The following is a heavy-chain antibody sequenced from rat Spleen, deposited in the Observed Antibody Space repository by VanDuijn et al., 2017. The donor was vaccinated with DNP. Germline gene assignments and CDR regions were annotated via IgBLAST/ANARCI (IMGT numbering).Heavy chain of an antibody. CDR3: ARVFMDWFAY. CDR1: GFTFSDYN. CDR2: ISYDGSST. Sequence: EVQLVESGGGLVQPGRSLKLSCAASGFTFSDYNMAWVRQAPKKGLEWVATISYDGSSTYYRDSVKGRFTISRDNAKSTLYLQMDSLRSEDAATYFCARVFMDWFAYWGQGTLVTVSS. J-gene: IGHJ3*01. V-gene: IGHV5-7*01. D-gene: IGHD1-6*01.